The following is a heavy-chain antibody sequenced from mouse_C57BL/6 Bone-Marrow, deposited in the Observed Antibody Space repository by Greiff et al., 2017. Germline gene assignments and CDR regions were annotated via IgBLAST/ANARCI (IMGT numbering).Heavy chain of an antibody. CDR1: GYTFTNYW. V-gene: IGHV1-63*01. CDR3: ARQDFGWYFDV. Sequence: VKLVESGAELVRPGTSVKMSCKASGYTFTNYWIGWAKQRPGHGLEWIGDIYPGGGYTNYNEKFKGKATLTADKSSSTAYMQFSSLTSEDSAIYYCARQDFGWYFDVWGTGTTVTVSS. J-gene: IGHJ1*03. CDR2: IYPGGGYT.